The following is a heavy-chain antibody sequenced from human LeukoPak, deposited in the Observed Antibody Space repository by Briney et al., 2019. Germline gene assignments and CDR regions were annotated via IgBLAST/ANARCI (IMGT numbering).Heavy chain of an antibody. Sequence: GGSLRLPCAASGFTFSSYAMSWVRQAPGKGLEWFSAISGSDGSTYYADSVRGRFTISRDNAKNSLYLQMNNLRAEDTAVYYCARDLDSGMDVWGQGTTVTVSS. CDR3: ARDLDSGMDV. V-gene: IGHV3-23*01. CDR2: ISGSDGST. J-gene: IGHJ6*02. CDR1: GFTFSSYA.